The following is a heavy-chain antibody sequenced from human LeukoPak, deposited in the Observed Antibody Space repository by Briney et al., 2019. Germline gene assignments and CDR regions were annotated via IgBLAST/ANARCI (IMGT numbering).Heavy chain of an antibody. CDR3: AKSGSYSMPYYFDY. CDR1: GFTFDDYG. D-gene: IGHD1-26*01. CDR2: INWNGGST. Sequence: GGSLRLSCAASGFTFDDYGMSWVRQAPGKGLEWVSGINWNGGSTGYADSVKGRFTISRDNVKNSLYLQMNSLRAEDTALYYCAKSGSYSMPYYFDYWGQGTLVTVSS. V-gene: IGHV3-20*04. J-gene: IGHJ4*02.